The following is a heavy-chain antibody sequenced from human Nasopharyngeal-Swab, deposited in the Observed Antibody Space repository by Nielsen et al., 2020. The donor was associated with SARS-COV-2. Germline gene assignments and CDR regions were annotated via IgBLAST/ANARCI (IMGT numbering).Heavy chain of an antibody. Sequence: ASVKVSCTASGYTFSKSAIHWVRQAPGQGLEWMGWINTNAGTATYVQGFTGRFVFSLDTSVSTAYLQIDSLRTEDSAVFYCARDTWDVWGQGTTVTVSS. CDR2: INTNAGTA. CDR1: GYTFSKSA. J-gene: IGHJ6*02. CDR3: ARDTWDV. V-gene: IGHV7-4-1*01. D-gene: IGHD2/OR15-2a*01.